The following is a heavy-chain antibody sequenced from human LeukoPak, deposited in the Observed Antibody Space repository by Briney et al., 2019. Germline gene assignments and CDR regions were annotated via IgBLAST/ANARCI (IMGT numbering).Heavy chain of an antibody. V-gene: IGHV1-8*01. Sequence: ASVSVSCKASSYTFTGYDINWVRQATGQGLEWMGWMNPNTGDTGYAQKFQGRVTMTRNSSIDTAYMELSGLRSEDTAVYYCTRGSLSGSSRDYWGQGTLLTVSS. CDR3: TRGSLSGSSRDY. CDR1: SYTFTGYD. J-gene: IGHJ4*02. D-gene: IGHD1-26*01. CDR2: MNPNTGDT.